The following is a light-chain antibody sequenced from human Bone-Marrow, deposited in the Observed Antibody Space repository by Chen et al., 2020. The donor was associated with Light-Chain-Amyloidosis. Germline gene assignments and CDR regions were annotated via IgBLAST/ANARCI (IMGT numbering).Light chain of an antibody. CDR2: DAS. CDR1: QSVYTN. Sequence: TQSPGTLSLSPGETATLSCSTSQSVYTNLAWYQHKPGQAPRLLIYDASTRAAGIPGRFSGSRSGVDFTLTNSNIQSEDSAVYYCQHYNNWPFTFGPGTTVNIK. J-gene: IGKJ3*01. CDR3: QHYNNWPFT. V-gene: IGKV3-15*01.